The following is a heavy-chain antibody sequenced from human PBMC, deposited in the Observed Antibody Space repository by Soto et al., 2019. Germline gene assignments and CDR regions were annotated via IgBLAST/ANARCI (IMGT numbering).Heavy chain of an antibody. D-gene: IGHD3-9*01. CDR3: AKAGVDILTGYLFALDS. J-gene: IGHJ5*01. Sequence: QVQLVQSGPEVKKPGSSVKVSCKSSGGTFSSQTISWARQAPGLGLEWMGRINPMLGITDYAQKFQGRVTIAPDKSTSASCVEMTSLGSADTALYYCAKAGVDILTGYLFALDSWGPGALVTVSS. V-gene: IGHV1-69*02. CDR1: GGTFSSQT. CDR2: INPMLGIT.